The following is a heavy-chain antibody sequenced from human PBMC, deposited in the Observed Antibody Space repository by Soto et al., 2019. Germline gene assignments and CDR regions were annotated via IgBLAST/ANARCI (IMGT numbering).Heavy chain of an antibody. CDR1: GYTFTSYD. CDR3: ARSLYTIFGVATYVHYGMAA. V-gene: IGHV1-46*01. D-gene: IGHD3-3*01. J-gene: IGHJ6*02. CDR2: INPSGGST. Sequence: AAVKASCKASGYTFTSYDMHWGRQAPGQGLEWMGIINPSGGSTSYAQKFQGRVTMTRDTSTSTVYMELSSLRSEDTAVYYCARSLYTIFGVATYVHYGMAARGQGTTVTGSS.